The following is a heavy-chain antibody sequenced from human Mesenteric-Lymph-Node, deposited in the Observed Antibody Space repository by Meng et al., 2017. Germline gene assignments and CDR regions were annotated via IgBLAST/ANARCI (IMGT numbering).Heavy chain of an antibody. D-gene: IGHD3-22*01. Sequence: SETLSLTCTVSGGHITGYMWTWIRQPPRKGLEWIGNIYSTGSTNYSPSLESRVSISLDMSKTQFTLNLKSVTAADTAVYYCARDYYDSSGYYHNDAFDIWGQGTMVTVSS. CDR3: ARDYYDSSGYYHNDAFDI. J-gene: IGHJ3*02. CDR1: GGHITGYM. V-gene: IGHV4-59*01. CDR2: IYSTGST.